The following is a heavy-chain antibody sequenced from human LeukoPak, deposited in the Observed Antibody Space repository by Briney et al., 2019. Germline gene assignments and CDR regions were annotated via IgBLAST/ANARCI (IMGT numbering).Heavy chain of an antibody. J-gene: IGHJ4*02. D-gene: IGHD6-13*01. CDR2: ISYDGNNK. Sequence: GGSLRLSCAASGFTFSSYGMHWVRQAPGKGLEWVAVISYDGNNKYYADSVKGRFTISRDNSKNTLYLQMNSLRAEDTAVYYCAKPASWYGESYWGQGTLVTVSS. V-gene: IGHV3-30*18. CDR3: AKPASWYGESY. CDR1: GFTFSSYG.